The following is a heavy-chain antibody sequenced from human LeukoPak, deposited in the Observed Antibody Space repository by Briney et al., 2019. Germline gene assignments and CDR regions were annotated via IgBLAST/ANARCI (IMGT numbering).Heavy chain of an antibody. Sequence: GGSLRLSCAASGFTFSSYAMSWVRQAPGKGLEWVSAISGSGGSTYYADSVKGRFTISRDNSKNTLYLQMNSLRAEDTAVYYCAKEGLILTGYYTERYFDYWGQGTLVTVSS. D-gene: IGHD3-9*01. J-gene: IGHJ4*02. CDR3: AKEGLILTGYYTERYFDY. V-gene: IGHV3-23*01. CDR1: GFTFSSYA. CDR2: ISGSGGST.